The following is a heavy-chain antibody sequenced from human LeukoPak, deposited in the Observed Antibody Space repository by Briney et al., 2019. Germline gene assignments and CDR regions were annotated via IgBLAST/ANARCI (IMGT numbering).Heavy chain of an antibody. CDR3: AGSYGDYVNFDY. CDR1: GGSISSYY. V-gene: IGHV4-59*01. J-gene: IGHJ4*02. D-gene: IGHD4-17*01. Sequence: SETLSLTCTVSGGSISSYYWSWIRQPPGKGLEWIGYIYYSGSTNYNPSLKSRVTMSVDTSKNQFSLKLSSVTAADTAVYYCAGSYGDYVNFDYWGQGTLVTVSS. CDR2: IYYSGST.